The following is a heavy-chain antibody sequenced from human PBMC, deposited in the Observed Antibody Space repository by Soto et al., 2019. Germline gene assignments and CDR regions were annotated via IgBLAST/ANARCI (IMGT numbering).Heavy chain of an antibody. J-gene: IGHJ4*02. CDR3: ARLLDY. V-gene: IGHV4-39*01. CDR2: IYYSGST. Sequence: SETLSLTCTVSGGSISSSSYYWGWIRQPPGKGLEWIGSIYYSGSTYYSPSLKSRVTISVDTSKNQFSLRLRFVTAANTAVYFCARLLDYWGQGTLVTVSS. CDR1: GGSISSSSYY.